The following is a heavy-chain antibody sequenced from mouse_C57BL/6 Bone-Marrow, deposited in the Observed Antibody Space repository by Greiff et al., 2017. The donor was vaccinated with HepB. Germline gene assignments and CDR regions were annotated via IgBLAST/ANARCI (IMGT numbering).Heavy chain of an antibody. J-gene: IGHJ2*01. D-gene: IGHD1-1*01. V-gene: IGHV1-72*01. CDR3: ARLVITTLSSYYLDY. CDR2: IGPNSGGT. Sequence: QVQLQQPGAELVKPGGSVKLSCKASGYTFTSYWMRWVKQRPGRGLEWIGRIGPNSGGTKYNEKFKRKATLTVDKPSSTAYMQHSSLTSEDAAVYYCARLVITTLSSYYLDYWGQGTTLTVSS. CDR1: GYTFTSYW.